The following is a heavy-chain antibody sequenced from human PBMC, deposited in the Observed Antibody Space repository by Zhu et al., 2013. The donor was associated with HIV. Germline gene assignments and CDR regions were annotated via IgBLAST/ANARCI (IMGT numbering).Heavy chain of an antibody. Sequence: QVQLVQSGAEVKKPGSSVKVSCKASGDTFNNFHINWLRQAPGQGPEWMGKIIPLSGTANYAQKFQGRVTFTADKSTFTAYMELSSLTSEDTAMYYCARGIPGTVLRFSVFDYWGQGTLVTVSS. J-gene: IGHJ4*02. D-gene: IGHD3-3*01. CDR2: IIPLSGTA. V-gene: IGHV1-69*06. CDR1: GDTFNNFH. CDR3: ARGIPGTVLRFSVFDY.